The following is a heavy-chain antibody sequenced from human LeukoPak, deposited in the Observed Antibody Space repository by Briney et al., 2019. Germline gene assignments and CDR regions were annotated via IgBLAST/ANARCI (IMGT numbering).Heavy chain of an antibody. J-gene: IGHJ2*01. D-gene: IGHD6-19*01. CDR2: IKSKTDGGTT. CDR3: SRGSGWPLDWYFDL. V-gene: IGHV3-15*01. CDR1: GFTFSNAW. Sequence: PGGSLRLSCAASGFTFSNAWMSWVRQAPGKGLEWVGRIKSKTDGGTTDYAAPVKGRFTISRDDSKNTLYLQMNSLKTEDTAVYYWSRGSGWPLDWYFDLWGRGTLVTVSS.